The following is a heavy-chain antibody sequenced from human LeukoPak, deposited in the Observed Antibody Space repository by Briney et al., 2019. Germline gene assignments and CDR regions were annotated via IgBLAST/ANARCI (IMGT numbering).Heavy chain of an antibody. CDR2: MKEDGSDK. Sequence: GGSLRLSCAASGFMFNSSWMAWVRQAPGKGLEWVANMKEDGSDKNYVDSMKGRFTISRDNAKNSLYLQMNSLRAEDTAVYYCARDAAYGYDRFDYWGQGTQVTVSP. V-gene: IGHV3-7*01. D-gene: IGHD5-18*01. CDR3: ARDAAYGYDRFDY. CDR1: GFMFNSSW. J-gene: IGHJ4*02.